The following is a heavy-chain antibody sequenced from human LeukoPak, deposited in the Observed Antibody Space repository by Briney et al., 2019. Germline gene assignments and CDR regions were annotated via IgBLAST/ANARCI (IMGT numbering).Heavy chain of an antibody. J-gene: IGHJ4*02. CDR2: IKQDGSEI. D-gene: IGHD6-19*01. V-gene: IGHV3-7*01. Sequence: GGSLRLSCAASGFTFNTYWMSWVRQAPGKGLEWVANIKQDGSEIYYVDSVKGRFTISRDNARNSLHLQMNSLTAEDTALYYCVRDPHPYFSYNSGWWAYWGQGTLVTVSS. CDR3: VRDPHPYFSYNSGWWAY. CDR1: GFTFNTYW.